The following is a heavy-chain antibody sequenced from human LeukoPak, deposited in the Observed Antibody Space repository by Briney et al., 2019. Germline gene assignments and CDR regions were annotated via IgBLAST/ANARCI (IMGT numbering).Heavy chain of an antibody. CDR2: ISSSGSTI. CDR3: ARGSRKITIFGVVTRANWFDP. D-gene: IGHD3-3*01. CDR1: GFTFSDYY. V-gene: IGHV3-11*01. J-gene: IGHJ5*02. Sequence: GGSLRLSCAASGFTFSDYYMSWIRQAPGKGLEWVSYISSSGSTIYYAASVKGRFTISRDNAKNSLYLQMNSLRAEDTAVYYCARGSRKITIFGVVTRANWFDPWGQGTLVTVSS.